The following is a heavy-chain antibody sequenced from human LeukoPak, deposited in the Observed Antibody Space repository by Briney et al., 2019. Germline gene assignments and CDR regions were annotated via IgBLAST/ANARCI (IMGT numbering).Heavy chain of an antibody. J-gene: IGHJ4*02. CDR2: ISNNGGST. D-gene: IGHD1-26*01. Sequence: PGGSLRLSCSASGFTFRSYAMHWVRQAPGHGLEYVSSISNNGGSTYYADSVKGRFTISRDNSKNTLYLHMSSLRAEDTAVYYCVKSDNIVGATYFDYWGQGALVTVSS. CDR1: GFTFRSYA. V-gene: IGHV3-64D*09. CDR3: VKSDNIVGATYFDY.